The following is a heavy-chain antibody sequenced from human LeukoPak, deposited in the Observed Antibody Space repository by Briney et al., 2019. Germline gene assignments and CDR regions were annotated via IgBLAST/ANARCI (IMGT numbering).Heavy chain of an antibody. Sequence: PGGSLRLSCAASGFTFSTYWMHWVRQAPGKGLVWVSRIRTDGGTTYYADSVKGRFTVSRDNAKNTLYLQMNSLRADDTAIYYCARDWAWGGFDHWGQGALVTVSP. CDR3: ARDWAWGGFDH. CDR2: IRTDGGTT. D-gene: IGHD3-16*01. CDR1: GFTFSTYW. V-gene: IGHV3-74*01. J-gene: IGHJ4*02.